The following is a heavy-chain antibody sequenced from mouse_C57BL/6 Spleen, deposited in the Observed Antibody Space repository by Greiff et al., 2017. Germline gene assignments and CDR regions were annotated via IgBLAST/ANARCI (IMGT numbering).Heavy chain of an antibody. Sequence: EVQLVESGGGLVKPGGSLKLSCAASGFTFSSYAMSWVRQPPEKRLEWVATISDGGSYTYYPDNVKGRFTITRDNAKNNLYLQMSHLKSEDTAMYYCARESSKGPMDYWGQGTSVTVSS. D-gene: IGHD1-1*01. CDR3: ARESSKGPMDY. J-gene: IGHJ4*01. CDR1: GFTFSSYA. CDR2: ISDGGSYT. V-gene: IGHV5-4*01.